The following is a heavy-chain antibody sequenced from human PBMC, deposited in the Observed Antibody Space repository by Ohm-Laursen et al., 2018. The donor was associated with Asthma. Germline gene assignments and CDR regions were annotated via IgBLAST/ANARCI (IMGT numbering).Heavy chain of an antibody. Sequence: SLRLSCTASGFTVSSNYMSWVRQAPGKGLEWVSVIYSGGSTYYADSVKGRFTISRDNSKNTLYLQMNSLRAEDTAVYYCAKDWIQLWRDPFDYWGQGTLVTVSS. D-gene: IGHD5-18*01. J-gene: IGHJ4*02. CDR3: AKDWIQLWRDPFDY. CDR1: GFTVSSNY. CDR2: IYSGGST. V-gene: IGHV3-53*01.